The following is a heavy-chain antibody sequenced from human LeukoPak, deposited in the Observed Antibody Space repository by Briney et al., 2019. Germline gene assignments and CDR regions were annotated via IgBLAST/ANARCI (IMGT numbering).Heavy chain of an antibody. CDR3: ARDIWDIVVVPAAINPADY. CDR1: GYTFTSYG. V-gene: IGHV1-18*01. D-gene: IGHD2-2*02. J-gene: IGHJ4*02. Sequence: GASVKASCKASGYTFTSYGISWVRQAPGQGLEWMGWISAYNGNTNYAQKLQGRVTITTDTSTSTAYMELRSLRFDDTAVYYCARDIWDIVVVPAAINPADYWGQGTLVTVSS. CDR2: ISAYNGNT.